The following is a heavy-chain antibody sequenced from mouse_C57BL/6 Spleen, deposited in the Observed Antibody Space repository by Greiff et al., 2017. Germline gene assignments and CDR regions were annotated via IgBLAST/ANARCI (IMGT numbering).Heavy chain of an antibody. CDR3: TRKGDTTVVARGYFDY. CDR2: IYPGNSDT. Sequence: EVQRVESGTVLARPGASVKMSCKTSGYTFTSYWMHWVKQRPGQGLEWIGAIYPGNSDTSYNQKFKGKAKLTAVTSASTAYMELSSLTNEDSAVYYCTRKGDTTVVARGYFDYWGQGTTLTVSS. D-gene: IGHD1-1*01. J-gene: IGHJ2*01. V-gene: IGHV1-5*01. CDR1: GYTFTSYW.